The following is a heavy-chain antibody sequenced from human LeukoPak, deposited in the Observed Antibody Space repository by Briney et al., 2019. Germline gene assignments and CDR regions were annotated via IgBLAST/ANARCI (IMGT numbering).Heavy chain of an antibody. CDR2: IYSGGST. CDR1: GFTVSSNY. D-gene: IGHD6-19*01. V-gene: IGHV3-53*01. J-gene: IGHJ4*02. CDR3: AKDPPLKVAVAGNFDY. Sequence: GGSLRLSCAASGFTVSSNYMSWVRQAPGKGLEWVSVIYSGGSTYYADSVKGRFTISRDNSKNTLYLQMNSLRAEDTAVYYCAKDPPLKVAVAGNFDYWGQGTLVTVSS.